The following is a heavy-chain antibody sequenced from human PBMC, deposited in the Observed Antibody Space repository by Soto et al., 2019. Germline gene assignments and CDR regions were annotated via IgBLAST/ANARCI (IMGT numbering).Heavy chain of an antibody. CDR1: RFTFTNYG. CDR3: AISSSRPHHCGIHF. Sequence: GGALRLSCTTSRFTFTNYGMNWVRQAPGKGLEWVAGVSARGRDTSYADSVKGRFIISRDNSKDTLHLQMNSLRAEDTALYYCAISSSRPHHCGIHFPGQ. J-gene: IGHJ6*02. V-gene: IGHV3-23*01. CDR2: VSARGRDT.